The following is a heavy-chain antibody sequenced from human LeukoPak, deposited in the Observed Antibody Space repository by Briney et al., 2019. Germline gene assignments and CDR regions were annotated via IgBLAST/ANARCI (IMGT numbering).Heavy chain of an antibody. V-gene: IGHV4-61*01. Sequence: SETLSLTCTVSGGSVSSGSYYWSWIRQPPGKGLEWIGYIYYSGSTNYNPSLKSRVTISVDTSKNQFSLKLSSVTAADTAVYYCARGKARFGRYFDWLWGDAFDIWGQGTMVTVSS. CDR1: GGSVSSGSYY. CDR2: IYYSGST. D-gene: IGHD3-9*01. CDR3: ARGKARFGRYFDWLWGDAFDI. J-gene: IGHJ3*02.